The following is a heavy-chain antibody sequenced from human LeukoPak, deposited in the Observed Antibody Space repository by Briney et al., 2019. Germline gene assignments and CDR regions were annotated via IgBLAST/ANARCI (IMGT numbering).Heavy chain of an antibody. J-gene: IGHJ4*02. D-gene: IGHD2-15*01. CDR3: ARSAGRFGSGGSCYDY. Sequence: PGGSLRLSCAASGLTFSNYAMHWVRQAPGKGLEYVSAISDSGGSTYYANSVKGRFTISRDNSKNTLYLQMGSLRAEDMAMYYCARSAGRFGSGGSCYDYWGQGTLVTVSS. V-gene: IGHV3-64*01. CDR2: ISDSGGST. CDR1: GLTFSNYA.